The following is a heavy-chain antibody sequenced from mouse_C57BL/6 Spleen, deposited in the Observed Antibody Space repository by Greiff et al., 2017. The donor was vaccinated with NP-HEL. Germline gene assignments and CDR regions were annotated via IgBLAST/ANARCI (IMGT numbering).Heavy chain of an antibody. CDR1: GYTFTSYW. Sequence: VQLQQPGAELVKPGASVKLSCKASGYTFTSYWMHWVKQRPGQGLEWIGMIHPNSGSTNYNEKFKSKATLTVDKSSSTAYMQLSSLTSEDSAVYYCAREGKLYYFDYWGQGTTLTVSS. CDR2: IHPNSGST. CDR3: AREGKLYYFDY. D-gene: IGHD3-3*01. V-gene: IGHV1-64*01. J-gene: IGHJ2*01.